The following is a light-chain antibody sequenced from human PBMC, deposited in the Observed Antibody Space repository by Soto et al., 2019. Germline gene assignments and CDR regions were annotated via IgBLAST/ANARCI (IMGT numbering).Light chain of an antibody. Sequence: EIVLTQSPGTLSLSPGEKATLSCKASQSVSRSYLAWYQQKFGQAPRLLIYGAFSRATGIPDRFSGSGSGKDFTLPISRLEPKDFAVYYCKQYAISPLTLGGGTKVNIK. V-gene: IGKV3-20*01. J-gene: IGKJ4*01. CDR2: GAF. CDR1: QSVSRSY. CDR3: KQYAISPLT.